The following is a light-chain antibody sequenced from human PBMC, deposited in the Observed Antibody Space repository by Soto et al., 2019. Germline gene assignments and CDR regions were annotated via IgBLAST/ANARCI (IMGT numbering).Light chain of an antibody. Sequence: EIVLTQSPATLSVSPGERATLSCRASQSVRSNLAWYQQKPGQGPRLLIFGASTRATDIPARFSGSGSGTEFTLTISSLQSEDFAVYYWQQYIHWPPLTFGGGTKVEIK. J-gene: IGKJ4*01. CDR1: QSVRSN. CDR2: GAS. V-gene: IGKV3-15*01. CDR3: QQYIHWPPLT.